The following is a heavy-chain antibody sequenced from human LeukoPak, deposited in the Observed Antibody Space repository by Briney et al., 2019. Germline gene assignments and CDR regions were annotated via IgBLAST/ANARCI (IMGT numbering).Heavy chain of an antibody. J-gene: IGHJ5*02. CDR3: ARHGYSSGSLAWFDP. V-gene: IGHV4-59*01. CDR2: IYYSGST. CDR1: GGSISSYY. Sequence: KTSETLSLTCTVAGGSISSYYWSWIRQPPGKGLEWIGYIYYSGSTNYNPSLKSRVTISVDTSKNQFSLKPSSVTAADTAVYYCARHGYSSGSLAWFDPWGQGTQVTVSS. D-gene: IGHD6-19*01.